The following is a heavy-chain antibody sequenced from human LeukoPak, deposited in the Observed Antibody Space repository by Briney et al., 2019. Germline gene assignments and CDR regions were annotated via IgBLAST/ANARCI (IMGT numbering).Heavy chain of an antibody. CDR2: IYSGGST. CDR3: ARDYLGGDREADYGDYGTHFDY. J-gene: IGHJ4*02. D-gene: IGHD4-17*01. V-gene: IGHV3-53*05. CDR1: GFTVSSNY. Sequence: GGSLRLSCAASGFTVSSNYMSWVRQAPGKGLEWVSVIYSGGSTYYADSVKGRFTISRDNFKNTLYLQMSSLRSEDTAVYYCARDYLGGDREADYGDYGTHFDYWGQGTLVTVSS.